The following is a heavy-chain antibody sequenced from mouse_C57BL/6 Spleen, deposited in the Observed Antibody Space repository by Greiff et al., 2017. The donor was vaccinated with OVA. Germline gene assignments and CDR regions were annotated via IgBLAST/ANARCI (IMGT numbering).Heavy chain of an antibody. CDR2: IDPSDSET. J-gene: IGHJ2*01. CDR1: GYTFTSYW. V-gene: IGHV1-52*01. Sequence: QVQLQQPGAELVRPGSSVKLSCKASGYTFTSYWMHWVKQRPIQGLEWIGNIDPSDSETHYNQKFKDKATLTVDKSSSTAYMQLSSLTSEDSAVYYCARSRYGSSLYFDYWGQGTTLTVSS. CDR3: ARSRYGSSLYFDY. D-gene: IGHD1-1*01.